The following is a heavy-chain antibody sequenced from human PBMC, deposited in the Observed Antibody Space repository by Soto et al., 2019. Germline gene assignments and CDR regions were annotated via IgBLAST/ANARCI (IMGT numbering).Heavy chain of an antibody. J-gene: IGHJ4*02. Sequence: NPSETLSLTCTVSGGSISSSSYYWGWIRQPPGKGLEWIGSIYYSGSTYYNPSLKSRVTISVDTSKNQFSLKLSSVTAADTAVYYCARQRNSRLFDYWGQGTMVTVYS. CDR2: IYYSGST. D-gene: IGHD6-13*01. CDR1: GGSISSSSYY. CDR3: ARQRNSRLFDY. V-gene: IGHV4-39*01.